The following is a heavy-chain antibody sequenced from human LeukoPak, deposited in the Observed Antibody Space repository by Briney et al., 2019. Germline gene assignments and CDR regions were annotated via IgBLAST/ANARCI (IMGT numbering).Heavy chain of an antibody. D-gene: IGHD5-18*01. CDR1: GGSFSGYY. Sequence: ETLSLTCAVYGGSFSGYYWSWIRQPPGKGLEWIGEINHSGSTNYNPSLKSRVTISVDTSKNQFPLKLSSVTAADTAVYYCARGTTPVVNSFDYWGQGTLVTVSS. CDR2: INHSGST. CDR3: ARGTTPVVNSFDY. V-gene: IGHV4-34*01. J-gene: IGHJ4*02.